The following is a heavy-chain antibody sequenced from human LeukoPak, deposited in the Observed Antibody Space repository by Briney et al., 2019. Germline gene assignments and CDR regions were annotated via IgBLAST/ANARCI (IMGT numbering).Heavy chain of an antibody. V-gene: IGHV4-59*01. CDR2: IYYSGST. CDR1: GGSISSYY. CDR3: ATRGYSGYDSLRFDY. Sequence: PSETLSLTCTVSGGSISSYYWSWIRQPPGKGLEWIGYIYYSGSTNYNPSLKSRVTISVDTSKNQFSLKLSSVTAADTAVYYCATRGYSGYDSLRFDYWGQGTLVTVSS. J-gene: IGHJ4*02. D-gene: IGHD5-12*01.